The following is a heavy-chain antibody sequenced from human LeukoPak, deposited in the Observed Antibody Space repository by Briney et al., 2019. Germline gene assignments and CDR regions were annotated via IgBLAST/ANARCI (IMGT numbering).Heavy chain of an antibody. CDR3: AKYYDFWSGFY. CDR1: GFTFSSYW. J-gene: IGHJ4*02. Sequence: PGGSLRLSCAPSGFTFSSYWMSWVRQAPGKGLEWVANIKQDGSEKYYVDSVKGRFTISRDNAKNSLYLQMNSLRAEDTAVYYCAKYYDFWSGFYWGQGTLVTVSS. D-gene: IGHD3-3*01. CDR2: IKQDGSEK. V-gene: IGHV3-7*01.